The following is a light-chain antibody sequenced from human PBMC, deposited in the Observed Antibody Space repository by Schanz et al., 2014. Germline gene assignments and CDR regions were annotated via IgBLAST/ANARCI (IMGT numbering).Light chain of an antibody. CDR1: SSDVGSNNL. Sequence: QSALTQPASVSGSPGQSITISCTGTSSDVGSNNLVSWYQHHPGKVPKLMIFDVNQRPSGVPDRFSGSKSGNTASLTVSGLQAEDEADYYCSSYGGNLGVFGTGTKLTVL. J-gene: IGLJ1*01. V-gene: IGLV2-14*02. CDR2: DVN. CDR3: SSYGGNLGV.